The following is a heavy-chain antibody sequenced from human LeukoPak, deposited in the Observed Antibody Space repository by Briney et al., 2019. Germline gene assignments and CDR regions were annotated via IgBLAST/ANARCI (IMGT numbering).Heavy chain of an antibody. J-gene: IGHJ4*02. CDR2: ISYDGSNK. CDR1: GFTFSSYA. CDR3: VSFYETY. Sequence: GGSLRLSCAASGFTFSSYAMHWVRQAPGKGLEWVAVISYDGSNKYYADSVKGRFTISKDNAKNTVYLQMNSLRAEDTAVYYCVSFYETYWGRGTLVTVSS. V-gene: IGHV3-30*04. D-gene: IGHD2/OR15-2a*01.